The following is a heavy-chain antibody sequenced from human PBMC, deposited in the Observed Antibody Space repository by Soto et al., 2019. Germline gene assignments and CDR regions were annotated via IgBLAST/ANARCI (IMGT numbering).Heavy chain of an antibody. CDR2: INHSGST. D-gene: IGHD3-22*01. CDR3: ARGPSYYDTNGYFDY. V-gene: IGHV4-34*01. Sequence: SETLSLTCAVYGGSFSGYYWSWIRQPPGKGLEWIGEINHSGSTNYNPSLKSRVTISVDTSKNQFSLKLSSVTAADTAVYYCARGPSYYDTNGYFDYWGQG. J-gene: IGHJ4*02. CDR1: GGSFSGYY.